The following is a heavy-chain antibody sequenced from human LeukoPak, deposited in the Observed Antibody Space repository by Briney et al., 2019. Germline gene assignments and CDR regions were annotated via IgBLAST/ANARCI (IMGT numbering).Heavy chain of an antibody. CDR2: INPNSGGT. CDR3: ARDDYGAPSPAFDI. J-gene: IGHJ3*02. D-gene: IGHD4-17*01. CDR1: GYTFTSYY. V-gene: IGHV1-2*02. Sequence: GASVKVSCKASGYTFTSYYMHWVRQAPGQGLELMGWINPNSGGTNYAQKFQGKVTMTRDTSISTAYMERSSLRSDDTAVYYCARDDYGAPSPAFDIWGQGTMVTVSS.